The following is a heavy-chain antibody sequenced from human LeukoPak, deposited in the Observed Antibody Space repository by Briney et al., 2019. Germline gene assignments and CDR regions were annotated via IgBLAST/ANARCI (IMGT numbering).Heavy chain of an antibody. CDR2: INQDGSEK. J-gene: IGHJ4*02. CDR3: ARHRGYSYGYRDY. V-gene: IGHV3-7*01. CDR1: GFTFSSYW. Sequence: PGGSLRLSCAASGFTFSSYWMSWVRQAPGKGLEWVANINQDGSEKYYVDSVKGRCTMSRDNAKNSLYLQMNSLRAEDTAVYYCARHRGYSYGYRDYWGQGTLVTVSS. D-gene: IGHD5-18*01.